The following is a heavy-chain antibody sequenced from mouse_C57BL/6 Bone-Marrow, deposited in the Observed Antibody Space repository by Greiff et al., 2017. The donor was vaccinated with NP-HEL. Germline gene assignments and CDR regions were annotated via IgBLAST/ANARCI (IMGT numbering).Heavy chain of an antibody. D-gene: IGHD1-1*01. V-gene: IGHV5-17*01. CDR2: ISSGSSTI. Sequence: EVKLMESGGGLVKPGGSLKLSCAASGFTFSDYGMHWVRQAPEKGLEWVAYISSGSSTIYYADTVKGRFTISRDNAKNTLFLQMTSLRSEDTAMYYCARVITTVVAPGYFDVWGTGTTVTVSS. CDR1: GFTFSDYG. CDR3: ARVITTVVAPGYFDV. J-gene: IGHJ1*03.